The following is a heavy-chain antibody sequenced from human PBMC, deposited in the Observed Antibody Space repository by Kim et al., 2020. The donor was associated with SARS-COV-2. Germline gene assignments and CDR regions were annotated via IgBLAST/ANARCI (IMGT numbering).Heavy chain of an antibody. V-gene: IGHV3-33*01. CDR1: GFTFSSYG. CDR2: IWYDGSNK. J-gene: IGHJ4*02. Sequence: GGSLRLSCAASGFTFSSYGMHWVRQAPGKGLEWVAVIWYDGSNKYYADSVKGRFTISRDNSKNTLYLQMNSLRAEDTAVYYCARDSTESITMIVAEIDYWGQGTLVTVSS. D-gene: IGHD3-22*01. CDR3: ARDSTESITMIVAEIDY.